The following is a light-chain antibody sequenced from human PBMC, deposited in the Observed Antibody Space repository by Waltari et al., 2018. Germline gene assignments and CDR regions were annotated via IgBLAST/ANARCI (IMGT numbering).Light chain of an antibody. Sequence: QSALTQPPSASGSPGQSVTISCTGTSTDIGVYNYVSWYQQHPGKAPKLLIYEVSERPSGVRGRFSGSKSGITASLTVFGLQTEDEADYYCASFAGSNTLFGGGTKLTVL. CDR2: EVS. CDR1: STDIGVYNY. V-gene: IGLV2-8*01. CDR3: ASFAGSNTL. J-gene: IGLJ2*01.